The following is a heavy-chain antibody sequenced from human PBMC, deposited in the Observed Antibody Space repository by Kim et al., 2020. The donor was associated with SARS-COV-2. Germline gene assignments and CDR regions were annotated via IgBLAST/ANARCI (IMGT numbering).Heavy chain of an antibody. J-gene: IGHJ4*02. CDR1: GFTFSSYS. Sequence: GGSLRLSCAASGFTFSSYSMNWVRQAPGKGLEWVSSISSSSSYIYYADSVKGRFTISRDNAKNSLYLQMNSLRAEDTAVYYCARDYQRGIVAAGGFDYWGQGTLVTVSS. D-gene: IGHD1-26*01. V-gene: IGHV3-21*01. CDR3: ARDYQRGIVAAGGFDY. CDR2: ISSSSSYI.